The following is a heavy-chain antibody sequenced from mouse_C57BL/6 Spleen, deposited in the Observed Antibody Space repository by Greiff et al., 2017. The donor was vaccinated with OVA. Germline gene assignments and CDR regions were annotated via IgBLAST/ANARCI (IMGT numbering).Heavy chain of an antibody. V-gene: IGHV5-9-1*02. D-gene: IGHD2-3*01. CDR3: TREMVPYAMDY. CDR2: ISSGGDYI. CDR1: GFTFSSYA. J-gene: IGHJ4*01. Sequence: EVHLVESGEGLVKPGGSLKLSCAASGFTFSSYAMSWVRQTPEKRLEWVAYISSGGDYIYYADTVKGRFTISRDNARNTLYLQMSSLKSEDTAMYYCTREMVPYAMDYWGQGTSVTVSS.